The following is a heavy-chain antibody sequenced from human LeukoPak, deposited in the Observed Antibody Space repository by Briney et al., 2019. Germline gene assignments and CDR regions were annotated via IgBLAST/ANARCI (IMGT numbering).Heavy chain of an antibody. Sequence: ASVKVSCKVSGYTLTELSMHWVRQAPGKGLEWMGGFDPEHGETVYAQKFQGRVTMTTDTSTSTAYMELRSLRSDDTAVYYCARGPGGRSGYYPLEDYYYYYYMDVWGKGTTVTVSS. D-gene: IGHD3-22*01. CDR3: ARGPGGRSGYYPLEDYYYYYYMDV. J-gene: IGHJ6*03. V-gene: IGHV1-24*01. CDR1: GYTLTELS. CDR2: FDPEHGET.